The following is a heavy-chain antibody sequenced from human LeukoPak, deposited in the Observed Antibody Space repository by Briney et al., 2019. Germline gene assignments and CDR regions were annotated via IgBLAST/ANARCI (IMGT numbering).Heavy chain of an antibody. CDR2: ISYSGST. CDR3: ARYIWGSYPTFEDY. D-gene: IGHD3-16*02. V-gene: IGHV4-61*01. CDR1: GGSISSGSYY. Sequence: KPSETLSLTCTVSGGSISSGSYYWSWIRQPPGKGLEWIGYISYSGSTNYNPSLTRRVTISVDTSKNQLSLKLNSVTAADTAVYYCARYIWGSYPTFEDYWGQGSLVTVSS. J-gene: IGHJ4*02.